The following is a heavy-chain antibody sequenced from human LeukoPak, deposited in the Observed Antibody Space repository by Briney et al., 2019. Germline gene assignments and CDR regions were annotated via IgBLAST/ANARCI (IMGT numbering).Heavy chain of an antibody. J-gene: IGHJ4*02. CDR1: GFTFTTYS. CDR2: ISGSGVTT. Sequence: PGGSLRLSCAGSGFTFTTYSMSWVRQAPGKGLEWVSGISGSGVTTHYADSVKGRFTISRDNSKNTLYLQINSLRAEDTAIYYCARTTSGIQISYFDYWGQGTLVTVSS. D-gene: IGHD5-18*01. V-gene: IGHV3-23*01. CDR3: ARTTSGIQISYFDY.